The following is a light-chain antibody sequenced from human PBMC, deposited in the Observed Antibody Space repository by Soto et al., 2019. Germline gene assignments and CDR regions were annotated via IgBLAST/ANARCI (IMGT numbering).Light chain of an antibody. V-gene: IGKV3-20*01. CDR1: QSVSSSF. CDR2: GAS. J-gene: IGKJ1*01. CDR3: QQYDNSPWT. Sequence: EIVLTQSPGTLSLSPGERATLSCRASQSVSSSFLAWYQQKPGQAPRLLIYGASSRATGIPDRFSGRGSGTDFTLTISGLEPEDFAVYYCQQYDNSPWTFGQGTKVEIK.